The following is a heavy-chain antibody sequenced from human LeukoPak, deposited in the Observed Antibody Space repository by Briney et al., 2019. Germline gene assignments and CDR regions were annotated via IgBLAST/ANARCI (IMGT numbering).Heavy chain of an antibody. CDR1: GYSISSGYY. V-gene: IGHV4-38-2*02. D-gene: IGHD3-22*01. J-gene: IGHJ2*01. CDR3: ARGFDSSGYYYGGWYFDL. CDR2: IYHSGST. Sequence: KPSETLSLTCTVSGYSISSGYYWGWLRQPPGKGLEWIGSIYHSGSTYYNPSLKSRVTISVDTSKNQFSLKLSSVTAADTAVYYCARGFDSSGYYYGGWYFDLWGRGTLVTVSS.